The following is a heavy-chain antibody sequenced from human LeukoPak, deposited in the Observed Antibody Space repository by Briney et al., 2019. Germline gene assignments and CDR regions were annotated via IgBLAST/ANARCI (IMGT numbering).Heavy chain of an antibody. CDR3: ARSNNDGDYLGVGFDY. Sequence: ASVKVSCKASGGTFSSYAISWVRQAPGQGLEWMGWINTNTGNPTYAQGFTGRFVFSLDTSVSTAYLQISSLQAEDTAVYYCARSNNDGDYLGVGFDYWGQGTLVTVSS. CDR2: INTNTGNP. CDR1: GGTFSSYA. J-gene: IGHJ4*02. V-gene: IGHV7-4-1*02. D-gene: IGHD4-17*01.